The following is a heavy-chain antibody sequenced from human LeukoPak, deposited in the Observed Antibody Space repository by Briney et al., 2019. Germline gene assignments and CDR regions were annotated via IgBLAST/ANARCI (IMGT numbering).Heavy chain of an antibody. CDR2: INHSGST. CDR1: GGSFSGYY. D-gene: IGHD3-10*01. V-gene: IGHV4-34*01. J-gene: IGHJ4*02. CDR3: ARGGESNKDFDY. Sequence: SETLSLTCAVYGGSFSGYYWSWIRQPPGKGREWLGEINHSGSTNYNPSLKSRVTISVDTSKNQFSLKLSSVTAADTAVYYCARGGESNKDFDYWGQGTLVTVSS.